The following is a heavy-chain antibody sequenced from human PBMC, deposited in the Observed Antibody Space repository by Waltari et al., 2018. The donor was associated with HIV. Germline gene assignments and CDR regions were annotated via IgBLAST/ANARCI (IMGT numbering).Heavy chain of an antibody. CDR3: ARDPRSSGYYGVDV. D-gene: IGHD1-26*01. V-gene: IGHV3-53*01. CDR1: GFTVSSNY. CDR2: IYRGGSR. Sequence: EVQLVESGGGLIETGGSLRLSCAASGFTVSSNYMSCVRQAPGKGLEWVSVIYRGGSRYCADSVKGRFTISRDNSKNTVCLHMNSLRAEDTAVYYCARDPRSSGYYGVDVWGQGTAVTVSS. J-gene: IGHJ6*02.